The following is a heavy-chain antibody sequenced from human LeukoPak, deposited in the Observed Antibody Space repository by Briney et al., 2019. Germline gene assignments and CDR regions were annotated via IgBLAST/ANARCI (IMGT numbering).Heavy chain of an antibody. Sequence: PSETLSLTCTVSGGSISSGGYYWSWIRQHPGKGLEWIGYIYYSGSTYYNPSLKSRVTISVDTSKNQFSLKLSSVTAADTAVYYCAREVATIVIDYWGQGTLVTVSS. CDR2: IYYSGST. J-gene: IGHJ4*02. CDR1: GGSISSGGYY. D-gene: IGHD5-12*01. V-gene: IGHV4-31*03. CDR3: AREVATIVIDY.